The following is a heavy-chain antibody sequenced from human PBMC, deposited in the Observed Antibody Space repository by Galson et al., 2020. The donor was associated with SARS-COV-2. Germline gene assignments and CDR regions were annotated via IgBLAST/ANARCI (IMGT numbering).Heavy chain of an antibody. CDR1: GGSFSGYS. CDR3: ARGHRGVVPSPVLGLGPFYLYYYMDV. D-gene: IGHD3-10*01. V-gene: IGHV4-34*01. J-gene: IGHJ6*03. Sequence: SQSLSLTCAVYGGSFSGYSWTWIRQPPGKGLEWIGEINVSGKTANSPSLKSRVTISVDASKNQFSLNLRSLTAADTAVYYCARGHRGVVPSPVLGLGPFYLYYYMDVWGKGTAVTVSS. CDR2: INVSGKT.